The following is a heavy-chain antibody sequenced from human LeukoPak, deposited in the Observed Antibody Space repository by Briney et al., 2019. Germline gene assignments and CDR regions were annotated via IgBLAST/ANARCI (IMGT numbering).Heavy chain of an antibody. CDR2: ITSGSRVM. V-gene: IGHV3-11*01. CDR3: ASHIAGYFDH. Sequence: PGGSLRLSCAASGFTFSDYYMSWIRQAPGEGLEWISYITSGSRVMSYADSVKGRFTISRDNAKNSLYLQMNSLRAEDTAVYYCASHIAGYFDHWGQGTLVTVSS. J-gene: IGHJ4*02. CDR1: GFTFSDYY. D-gene: IGHD1-26*01.